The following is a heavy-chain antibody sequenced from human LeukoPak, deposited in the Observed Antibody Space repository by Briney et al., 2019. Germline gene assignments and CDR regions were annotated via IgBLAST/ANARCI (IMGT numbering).Heavy chain of an antibody. CDR1: GFTFSRRW. V-gene: IGHV3-7*03. D-gene: IGHD2-15*01. Sequence: PGGSLRLSCAASGFTFSRRWMSWVRQAPGKGLERVANINDDEREKYYVDSVKGRFSISRDNAKNSLYLQMNSLRAEDTAVYYCAKVTVGWYPYYFDYWGQGTLVTVSS. CDR2: INDDEREK. CDR3: AKVTVGWYPYYFDY. J-gene: IGHJ4*02.